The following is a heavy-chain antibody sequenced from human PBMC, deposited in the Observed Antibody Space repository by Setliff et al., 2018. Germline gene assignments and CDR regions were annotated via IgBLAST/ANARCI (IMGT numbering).Heavy chain of an antibody. CDR2: ISSYNGNT. CDR1: GYSFSNYG. CDR3: VRGGSSLLDY. Sequence: ASVKVSCKASGYSFSNYGITWVRQVPGQGLEWMGWISSYNGNTDYAQNFQGRVTLTTDTSTSTAYMELRSLRSDDTAVYYCVRGGSSLLDYWGQGTLVTVSS. D-gene: IGHD3-16*01. V-gene: IGHV1-18*01. J-gene: IGHJ4*02.